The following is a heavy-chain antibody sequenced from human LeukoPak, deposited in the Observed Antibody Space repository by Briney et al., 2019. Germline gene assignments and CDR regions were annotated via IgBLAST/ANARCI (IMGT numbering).Heavy chain of an antibody. D-gene: IGHD5-12*01. J-gene: IGHJ4*02. Sequence: PGGSLRLSCAASGFTFDDYAMHWVRQAPGKGLEWVSLISWDGGSTYYADSVKGRFTISRDNSKNSLYLQMNSLRAEDTALYYCAKDIGRPDYSGYEYWGQGTLVTVSS. V-gene: IGHV3-43D*04. CDR1: GFTFDDYA. CDR3: AKDIGRPDYSGYEY. CDR2: ISWDGGST.